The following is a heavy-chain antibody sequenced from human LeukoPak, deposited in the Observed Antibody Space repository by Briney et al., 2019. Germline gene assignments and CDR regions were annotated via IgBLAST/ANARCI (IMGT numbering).Heavy chain of an antibody. CDR2: ISSSSSYI. CDR1: GFTFSSYS. Sequence: GGSLRLSCAASGFTFSSYSMNWVREARGKGLEWVSPISSSSSYIYYADSVKGRFTISRDNAKNSLYLQMNSLRAEDTAVYYCARDRISQWLTPLGYWGQGTLVTVSS. V-gene: IGHV3-21*01. D-gene: IGHD6-19*01. J-gene: IGHJ4*02. CDR3: ARDRISQWLTPLGY.